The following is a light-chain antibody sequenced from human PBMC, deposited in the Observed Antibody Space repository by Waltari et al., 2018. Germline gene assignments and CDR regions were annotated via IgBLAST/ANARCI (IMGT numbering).Light chain of an antibody. CDR3: QHYYDNPFT. J-gene: IGKJ3*01. V-gene: IGKV1-6*01. CDR2: AAS. CDR1: QNIYSN. Sequence: IQMTQSPSALYESVGDRVTISCRTSQNIYSNLAWYQQKPGKAPEVLIYAASSLQSGIPSRFSGSGSGTDFTLTISSLQPEDSATYYCQHYYDNPFTFGPGTKLDIK.